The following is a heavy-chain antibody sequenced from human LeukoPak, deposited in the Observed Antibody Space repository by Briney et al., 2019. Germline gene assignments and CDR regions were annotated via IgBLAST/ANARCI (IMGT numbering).Heavy chain of an antibody. Sequence: PSQTLSLTCTVSGGSISSGGYYWSWIRQHPGKGLEWIGYIYYSGSTYYNPSLKSRVTISVDTSKNQFSLKLSSVTAADTAVYYCARHSPSLEWLSFDYWGQGTLVTVSS. CDR3: ARHSPSLEWLSFDY. V-gene: IGHV4-31*03. CDR2: IYYSGST. D-gene: IGHD3-3*01. CDR1: GGSISSGGYY. J-gene: IGHJ4*02.